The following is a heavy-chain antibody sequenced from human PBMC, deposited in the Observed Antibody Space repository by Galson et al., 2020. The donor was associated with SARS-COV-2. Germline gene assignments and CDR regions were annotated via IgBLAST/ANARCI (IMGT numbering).Heavy chain of an antibody. D-gene: IGHD3-10*01. Sequence: GGSLRLSCAASGFTFSSYGMHWVRQAPGKGLEWVAVISYDGSNKYYADSVKGRFTISRDNYKNTLYLQMNSLRAEDTAVYYCAKALYYYGSGSYLDYWGQGTLVTVSS. CDR3: AKALYYYGSGSYLDY. CDR2: ISYDGSNK. J-gene: IGHJ4*02. CDR1: GFTFSSYG. V-gene: IGHV3-30*18.